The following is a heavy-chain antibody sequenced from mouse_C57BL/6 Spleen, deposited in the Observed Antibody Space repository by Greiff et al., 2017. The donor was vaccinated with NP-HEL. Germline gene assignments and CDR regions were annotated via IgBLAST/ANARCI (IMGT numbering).Heavy chain of an antibody. V-gene: IGHV1-52*01. CDR2: IDPSDSET. Sequence: QVQLQQPGAELVRPGSSVKLSCKASGYTFTSYWMHWVKQRPIQGLEWIGNIDPSDSETHYNQKFKDKATLTVDKSSSTAYMQLRSLTSEDSAVYYCARAGDYYGSSSPTAMDYWGQGTSVTVSS. J-gene: IGHJ4*01. CDR3: ARAGDYYGSSSPTAMDY. D-gene: IGHD1-1*01. CDR1: GYTFTSYW.